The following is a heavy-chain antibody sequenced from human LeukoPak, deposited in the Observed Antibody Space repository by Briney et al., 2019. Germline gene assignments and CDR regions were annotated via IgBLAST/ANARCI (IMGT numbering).Heavy chain of an antibody. J-gene: IGHJ4*02. CDR2: ISGSGGST. CDR1: GFTFSNYA. Sequence: QPGGSLRLSCAASGFTFSNYAMSWVRQAPGKGLEWVSTISGSGGSTYYADSVKGRFTISRDNFKNTLYLQMNSLRAEDAAVYYCARDTRDYWGQGTLVTVSS. V-gene: IGHV3-23*01. CDR3: ARDTRDY.